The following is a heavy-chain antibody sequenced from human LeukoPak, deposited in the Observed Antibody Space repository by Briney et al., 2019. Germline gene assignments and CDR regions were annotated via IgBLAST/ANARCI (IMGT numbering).Heavy chain of an antibody. D-gene: IGHD3-22*01. Sequence: SVKVSCKASGYTFTSYAMNWVRQAPGQGLEWMGGIIPIFGTANYAQKFQGRVTITADESTSTAYMELSSLRSEDTAVYYCARERGDSSGYQSFDYWGQGTLVTVSS. V-gene: IGHV1-69*13. J-gene: IGHJ4*02. CDR3: ARERGDSSGYQSFDY. CDR2: IIPIFGTA. CDR1: GYTFTSYA.